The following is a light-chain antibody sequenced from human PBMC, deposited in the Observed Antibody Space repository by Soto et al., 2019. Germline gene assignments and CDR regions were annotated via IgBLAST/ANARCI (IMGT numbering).Light chain of an antibody. V-gene: IGLV2-14*01. CDR3: SSYTASATLV. CDR2: EVS. J-gene: IGLJ2*01. Sequence: QSALTQPASVSGSPGQSITISCTGTSSDVGSYDYLSWYQQHPGKAPRLIFSEVSNRPSGLSNRFSGSKFGYTASLTISGLQADDEADYYCSSYTASATLVFGGGTKLTVL. CDR1: SSDVGSYDY.